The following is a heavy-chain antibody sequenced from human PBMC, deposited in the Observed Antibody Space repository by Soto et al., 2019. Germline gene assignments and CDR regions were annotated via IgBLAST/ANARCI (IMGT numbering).Heavy chain of an antibody. V-gene: IGHV4-31*03. CDR2: IYYSGST. J-gene: IGHJ6*02. Sequence: PSETLSLTCTVSGVSINSRGYYWGWIRRDPGKGLEWLGYIYYSGSTYYNPSLRSRLTMSVDTSKNQFSLKLRSMTAADAAVYYCARGLGAIPSSSGTYNGLDVWGQGTPVTVSS. CDR1: GVSINSRGYY. D-gene: IGHD3-10*01. CDR3: ARGLGAIPSSSGTYNGLDV.